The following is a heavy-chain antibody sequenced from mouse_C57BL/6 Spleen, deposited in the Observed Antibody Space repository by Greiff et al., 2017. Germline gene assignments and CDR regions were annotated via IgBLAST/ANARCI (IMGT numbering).Heavy chain of an antibody. CDR2: IYPGSGNT. CDR1: GYSFTSYY. Sequence: VKLQQSGPELVKPGASVKISCKASGYSFTSYYIHWVKQRPGQGLEWIGWIYPGSGNTKYNEKFKGKATLTADTSSSTAYMQLSSLTSEDSAVYYCARSDGYFPMDYWGQGTSVTVSS. D-gene: IGHD2-3*01. J-gene: IGHJ4*01. V-gene: IGHV1-66*01. CDR3: ARSDGYFPMDY.